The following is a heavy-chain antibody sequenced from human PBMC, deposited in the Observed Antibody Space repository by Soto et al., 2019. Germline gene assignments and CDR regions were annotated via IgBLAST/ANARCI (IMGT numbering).Heavy chain of an antibody. CDR1: GFSFSSYG. J-gene: IGHJ6*02. Sequence: QVQLVESGGGVVQPGRSLRLSCAASGFSFSSYGMHWVRQAPGKGLEWVALIWYDGSNKYYADSVKGRFTISRDNSKNTLYLQMNSLRAEDTAVYYCARPAAAVWWQYGMDVWGQGTTVTVSS. CDR2: IWYDGSNK. D-gene: IGHD5-12*01. CDR3: ARPAAAVWWQYGMDV. V-gene: IGHV3-33*01.